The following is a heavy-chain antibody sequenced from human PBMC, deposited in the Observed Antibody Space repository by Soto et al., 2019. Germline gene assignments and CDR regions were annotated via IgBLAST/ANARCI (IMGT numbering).Heavy chain of an antibody. D-gene: IGHD3-10*01. Sequence: SETLSLTCTVSGGSISSYYWSWIRQPPGKGLEWIGYIYYSGSTNYNPSLKSRVTISVDTSKNQFSLKLSSVTAADTAVYYCARGVTMVRGVLFDYWGQGTLVTVSS. V-gene: IGHV4-59*01. CDR1: GGSISSYY. CDR3: ARGVTMVRGVLFDY. J-gene: IGHJ4*02. CDR2: IYYSGST.